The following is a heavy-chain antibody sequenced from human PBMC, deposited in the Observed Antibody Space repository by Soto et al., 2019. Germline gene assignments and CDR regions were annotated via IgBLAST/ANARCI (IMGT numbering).Heavy chain of an antibody. D-gene: IGHD2-8*02. V-gene: IGHV3-23*01. CDR3: AGRYCTAGICYTIYYYYMDV. CDR1: GFTFSSYG. J-gene: IGHJ6*03. CDR2: ITATGGNT. Sequence: EAQLLESGGGLVQPGGSLRLSCAASGFTFSSYGMNWVRQAPGKGLEWVSSITATGGNTYYADSVKGRFTISRDNSKDTLSLQMNSLRAEDTAVYYCAGRYCTAGICYTIYYYYMDVWGKGTTVTVSS.